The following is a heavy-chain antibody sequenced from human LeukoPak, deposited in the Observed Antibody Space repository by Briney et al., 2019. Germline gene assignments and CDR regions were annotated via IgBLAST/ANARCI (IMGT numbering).Heavy chain of an antibody. CDR1: GGSFSGYY. D-gene: IGHD6-13*01. J-gene: IGHJ6*03. CDR2: INHSGST. V-gene: IGHV4-34*01. CDR3: ARGEAAGTRRTYYYYYYMDV. Sequence: SETLSLTCAVYGGSFSGYYWSWIRQPPGKGLEWIGEINHSGSTNYNPSLKSRVTISVDTSKNQFSLKLSSVTAADTAVYYCARGEAAGTRRTYYYYYYMDVWGKGTTVTVSS.